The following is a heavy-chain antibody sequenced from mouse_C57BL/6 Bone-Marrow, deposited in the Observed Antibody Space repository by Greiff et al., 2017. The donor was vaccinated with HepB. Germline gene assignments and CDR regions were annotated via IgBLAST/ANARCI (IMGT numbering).Heavy chain of an antibody. D-gene: IGHD3-2*02. J-gene: IGHJ1*03. Sequence: QVQLQQPGAELVKPGASVKMSCKASGYTFTSYWITWVKQRPGQGLEWIGDIYPGSGSTNYNEKFKSKATLTVDTSSSTAYMQLSSLTSEDSAVYYCARERRTAQATHWYFDVWGTGTTVTVSS. CDR1: GYTFTSYW. CDR2: IYPGSGST. CDR3: ARERRTAQATHWYFDV. V-gene: IGHV1-55*01.